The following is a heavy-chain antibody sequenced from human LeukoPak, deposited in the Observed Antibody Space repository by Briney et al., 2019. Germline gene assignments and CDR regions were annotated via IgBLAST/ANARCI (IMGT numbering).Heavy chain of an antibody. CDR2: IKPDGSDK. V-gene: IGHV3-7*01. Sequence: GGSLRLSCAASGFTFSGYWMSWDRQAPGKGLEWVANIKPDGSDKAYVDSVEGRFTISRDNTKNSLYLQMSSLRAEDTAVYYCARAMTWGQGTLVSVSS. J-gene: IGHJ5*02. CDR1: GFTFSGYW. CDR3: ARAMT.